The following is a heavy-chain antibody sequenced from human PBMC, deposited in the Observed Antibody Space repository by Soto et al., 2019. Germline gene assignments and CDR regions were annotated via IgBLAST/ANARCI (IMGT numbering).Heavy chain of an antibody. V-gene: IGHV1-8*02. Sequence: ASVKVSCKASGYDFTAYDINWVRQASGQGLEWMGWMNPINGATGSARRFQGRVSMTRNTATATAYLELTSLRSDDSAVYYCGRGPSPRAPAGGTPYYYAMDVWGQGTAVTVSS. CDR1: GYDFTAYD. CDR2: MNPINGAT. D-gene: IGHD6-13*01. CDR3: GRGPSPRAPAGGTPYYYAMDV. J-gene: IGHJ6*02.